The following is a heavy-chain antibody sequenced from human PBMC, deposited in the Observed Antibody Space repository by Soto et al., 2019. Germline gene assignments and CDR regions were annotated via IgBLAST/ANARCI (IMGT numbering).Heavy chain of an antibody. J-gene: IGHJ4*02. CDR3: VRGSTSTPLHS. V-gene: IGHV4-31*03. CDR2: IYDSGRS. Sequence: PSETLSLTCTVSGGSISGGNYYWSWIRQNPRKGLEWIGYIYDSGRSYSNSSLKSRLSLSIDTSKNQFSLQLTSVTVADTAVYYWVRGSTSTPLHSWGRGILVTAPQ. CDR1: GGSISGGNYY.